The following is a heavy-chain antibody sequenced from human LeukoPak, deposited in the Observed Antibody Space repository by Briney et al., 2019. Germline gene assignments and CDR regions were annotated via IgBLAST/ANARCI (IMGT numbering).Heavy chain of an antibody. V-gene: IGHV3-23*01. CDR2: IGGSDNST. D-gene: IGHD6-13*01. Sequence: GGSLRLSCVASGFTFSDYWMSWVRQAPGTGLEWVSGIGGSDNSTYYADSVRGRFAISRDNSKNTLFLQMNSLRAEDTAVYYCAKDYSSSWYSYFDCWGQGILVTVSS. CDR3: AKDYSSSWYSYFDC. J-gene: IGHJ4*02. CDR1: GFTFSDYW.